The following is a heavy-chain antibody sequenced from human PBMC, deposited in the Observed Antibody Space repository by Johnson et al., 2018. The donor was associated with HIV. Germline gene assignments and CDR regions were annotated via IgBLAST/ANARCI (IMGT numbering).Heavy chain of an antibody. Sequence: QVQLVESGGGVVQPGRSLRLSCAASGFTFSSYAMHWVRQAPGKGLEWVAVISYDGRDKYYADSVKGRFTISRDNPKNTLYLQMNSLRAEDTAVYYCAKELRLHRAFDIWGQGTMVTVSS. J-gene: IGHJ3*02. V-gene: IGHV3-30*04. CDR1: GFTFSSYA. CDR3: AKELRLHRAFDI. CDR2: ISYDGRDK. D-gene: IGHD5-24*01.